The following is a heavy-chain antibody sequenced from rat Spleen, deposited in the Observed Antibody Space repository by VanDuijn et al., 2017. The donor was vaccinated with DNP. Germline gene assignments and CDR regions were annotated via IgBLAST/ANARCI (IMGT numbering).Heavy chain of an antibody. J-gene: IGHJ2*01. CDR2: IGSPAYAP. CDR3: ARPSIYNNYFDY. Sequence: EVQLVESGGGLVQPGRSLKLSCAASGFTFSAYYMAWVRQAPAKGLEWVAYIGSPAYAPYYTDSVKGRFAISRDNAKSSLYLQMDSLRSEDTATYYCARPSIYNNYFDYWGQGVMVTVSS. D-gene: IGHD1-10*01. V-gene: IGHV5-25*01. CDR1: GFTFSAYY.